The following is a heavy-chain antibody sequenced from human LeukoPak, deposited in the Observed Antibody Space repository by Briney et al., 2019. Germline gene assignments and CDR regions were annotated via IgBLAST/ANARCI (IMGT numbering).Heavy chain of an antibody. CDR2: FDPEDGET. D-gene: IGHD3-3*01. CDR1: GYTLTELS. Sequence: ASVKVSCKVSGYTLTELSMHWVRQAPGKGLEWMGGFDPEDGETIYAQKFQGRVTMTEDTSTDTAYMELSSLRSEDTAVYYCATTLVLRFLEWLYREAWFDPWGQGTLVTVSS. CDR3: ATTLVLRFLEWLYREAWFDP. V-gene: IGHV1-24*01. J-gene: IGHJ5*02.